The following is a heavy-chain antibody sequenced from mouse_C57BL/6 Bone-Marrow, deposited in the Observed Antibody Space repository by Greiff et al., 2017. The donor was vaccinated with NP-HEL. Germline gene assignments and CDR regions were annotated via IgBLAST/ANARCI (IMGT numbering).Heavy chain of an antibody. V-gene: IGHV1-22*01. CDR1: GYTFTDYN. CDR3: ARLVPRLRYYFDY. J-gene: IGHJ2*01. CDR2: INPNNGGT. Sequence: EVQLQQSGPELVKPEASVKMSCKASGYTFTDYNMHWVKQSHGKSLEWIGYINPNNGGTSYNQKFKGKATLTVNKSSSTAYMELRSLTSEDSAVYYCARLVPRLRYYFDYWGQGTTLTVSS. D-gene: IGHD1-1*01.